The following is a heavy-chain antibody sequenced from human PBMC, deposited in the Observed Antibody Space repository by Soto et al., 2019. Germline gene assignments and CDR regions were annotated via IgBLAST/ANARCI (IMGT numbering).Heavy chain of an antibody. CDR3: AKPSARSFYYYYYGMDV. V-gene: IGHV3-23*01. Sequence: GPLRLSCAASGFTFSSYAMSWVRQAPGKGLEWVSAISGSGGSTYYADSVEGRFTISRDNSKNTLYLQMNSLRAEDTAVYYCAKPSARSFYYYYYGMDVWGQGTTVTVS. CDR2: ISGSGGST. CDR1: GFTFSSYA. D-gene: IGHD1-26*01. J-gene: IGHJ6*02.